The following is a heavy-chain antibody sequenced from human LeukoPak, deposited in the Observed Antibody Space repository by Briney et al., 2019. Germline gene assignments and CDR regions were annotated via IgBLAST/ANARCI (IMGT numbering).Heavy chain of an antibody. J-gene: IGHJ4*02. CDR2: ISGGVGST. V-gene: IGHV3-23*01. Sequence: GGSLRLSCAASGFTFTTYAMSWVRQAPGKGLEWVSTISGGVGSTYYADSVKGRFTISRDNSKNTLYLQMNSLSAEDTAIYYCAKGVTSGLEWVDYWGQGALVTVSS. CDR1: GFTFTTYA. D-gene: IGHD1-1*01. CDR3: AKGVTSGLEWVDY.